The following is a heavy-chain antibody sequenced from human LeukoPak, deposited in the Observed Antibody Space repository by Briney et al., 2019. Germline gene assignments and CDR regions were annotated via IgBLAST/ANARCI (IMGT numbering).Heavy chain of an antibody. Sequence: GESLKISCKGSGYRFTSYWIGWVRQMPGKGLEWMGFIYPGDSDTRYSPSFQGQVTISADKSMSTAYLQWSSLKASDTAMYFCARRRGRYSGDAFDIWGQGTMVTVSS. CDR3: ARRRGRYSGDAFDI. CDR2: IYPGDSDT. D-gene: IGHD1-26*01. CDR1: GYRFTSYW. V-gene: IGHV5-51*01. J-gene: IGHJ3*02.